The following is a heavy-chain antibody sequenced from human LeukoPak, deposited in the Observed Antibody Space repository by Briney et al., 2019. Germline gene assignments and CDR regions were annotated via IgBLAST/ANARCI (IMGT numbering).Heavy chain of an antibody. V-gene: IGHV3-11*01. D-gene: IGHD3-10*01. CDR1: GFTFSDYY. J-gene: IGHJ4*02. Sequence: KSGGSLRLSCAASGFTFSDYYMSWIRQAPGKGLEWVSYISSSGSTIYYADSVKGRFTISRDNAKNSLYLQMNSLRAEDTAVYYCARDGSYYPMRHSYAHWGQGTLVTVSS. CDR2: ISSSGSTI. CDR3: ARDGSYYPMRHSYAH.